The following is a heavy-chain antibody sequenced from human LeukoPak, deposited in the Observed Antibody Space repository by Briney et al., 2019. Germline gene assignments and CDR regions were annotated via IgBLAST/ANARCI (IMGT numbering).Heavy chain of an antibody. CDR3: ARRGCNGGSCYGH. CDR1: GYRFSNDW. D-gene: IGHD2-15*01. V-gene: IGHV5-51*01. J-gene: IGHJ4*02. Sequence: GESLKISCKGSGYRFSNDWIGWVRQMPGKGLEWMGIIYPGDSDTRYSPSFQGQVTISADKSISTAYLQWSSLEASDTAMYYCARRGCNGGSCYGHWGQGTLVTVSS. CDR2: IYPGDSDT.